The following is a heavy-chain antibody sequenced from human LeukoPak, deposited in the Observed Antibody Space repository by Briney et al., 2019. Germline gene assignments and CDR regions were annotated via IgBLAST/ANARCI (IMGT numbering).Heavy chain of an antibody. D-gene: IGHD4-17*01. CDR1: GVTFSSYA. V-gene: IGHV3-23*01. J-gene: IGHJ4*02. CDR3: AKDFYGDYFSYAREDY. CDR2: ISGSGGST. Sequence: PGGSLRLSCAASGVTFSSYAMSWVRQAPGRGLEWVSAISGSGGSTHYADSVKGRFTISRDNSKNTLYLQMNSLRAEDTAVYYCAKDFYGDYFSYAREDYWGQGTLVTVSS.